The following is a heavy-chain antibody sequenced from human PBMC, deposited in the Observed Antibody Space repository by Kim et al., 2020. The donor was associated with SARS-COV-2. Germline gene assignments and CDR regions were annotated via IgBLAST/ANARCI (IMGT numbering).Heavy chain of an antibody. CDR1: GFSFDIYA. CDR3: AKDRGFTTSGWGELEY. D-gene: IGHD3-22*01. Sequence: GGSLRLSCAASGFSFDIYAMNWVRQAPGKGLEWVSTILTDGTTYYADSAKGRFTISRDNSKNTLYLQMNSLRSDDTAVYYCAKDRGFTTSGWGELEYWGQGTLVIVSS. V-gene: IGHV3-23*01. CDR2: ILTDGTT. J-gene: IGHJ4*02.